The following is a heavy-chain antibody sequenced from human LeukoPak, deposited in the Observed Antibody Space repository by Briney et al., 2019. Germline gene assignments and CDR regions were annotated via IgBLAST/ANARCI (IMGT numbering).Heavy chain of an antibody. D-gene: IGHD3-16*02. CDR1: GYSISSGYY. Sequence: SETLSLTCTVSGYSISSGYYWGWIRQPAGKGLEWIGSIYHSGSTYYNPSLKSRVTISVDTSKNQFSLKLSSVTAADTAVYYCASGYDYVWGSYRFDYWGQGTLVTVSS. CDR2: IYHSGST. J-gene: IGHJ4*02. V-gene: IGHV4-38-2*02. CDR3: ASGYDYVWGSYRFDY.